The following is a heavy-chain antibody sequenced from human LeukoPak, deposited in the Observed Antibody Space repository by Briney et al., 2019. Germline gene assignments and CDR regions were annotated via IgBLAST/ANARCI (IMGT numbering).Heavy chain of an antibody. Sequence: PGGSLRLSCAASGFTFSSYSMNWVRQAPGKGLEGVSSISSSSSYIYYADSVKGRFTISRDNAKNSLYLQMNSLRAEDTAVYYCARGIAVGALGYFDYWGQGTLVTVSS. D-gene: IGHD6-19*01. CDR1: GFTFSSYS. V-gene: IGHV3-21*01. CDR2: ISSSSSYI. CDR3: ARGIAVGALGYFDY. J-gene: IGHJ4*02.